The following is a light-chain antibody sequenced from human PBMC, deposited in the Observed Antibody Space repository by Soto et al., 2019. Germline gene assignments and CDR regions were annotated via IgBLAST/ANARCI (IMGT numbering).Light chain of an antibody. J-gene: IGKJ4*01. Sequence: EIVMTQSPATLSVSPGESATLSCRASQSISGNLAWYQQKPGLAPRLLIYHTSTRATGVPARFSGSGSGTEFSLPISSLQSEDAAVDYCQRYDNWPLTFGGGTKVDI. CDR3: QRYDNWPLT. CDR1: QSISGN. V-gene: IGKV3-15*01. CDR2: HTS.